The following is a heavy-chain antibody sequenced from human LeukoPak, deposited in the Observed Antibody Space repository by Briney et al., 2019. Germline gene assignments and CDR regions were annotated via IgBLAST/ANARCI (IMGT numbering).Heavy chain of an antibody. CDR2: INPSGGST. J-gene: IGHJ4*02. D-gene: IGHD3-22*01. CDR3: ARRGVSGMIPLFDY. V-gene: IGHV1-46*01. CDR1: GYTFSSYY. Sequence: ASVKVSCKASGYTFSSYYMHWVRQAPGQGLEWMGIINPSGGSTSYAQKFQGRVTMTRDMSTSTVHMELSSLRSEDTAVYYCARRGVSGMIPLFDYWGQGTLVTVSS.